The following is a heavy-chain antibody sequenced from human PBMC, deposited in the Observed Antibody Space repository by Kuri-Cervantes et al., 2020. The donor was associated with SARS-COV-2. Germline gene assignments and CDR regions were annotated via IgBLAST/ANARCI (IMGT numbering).Heavy chain of an antibody. CDR1: GFTFSSYA. J-gene: IGHJ4*02. Sequence: GESLKISCAASGFTFSSYAMSWVRQAPGKGLEWVSAISGSGGSTYYADSVKGRFTISRDNSKNTLYLQMNSLRAGDTAVYYCAKDPRGVVVITTLFDYWGQGTLVTVSS. CDR2: ISGSGGST. CDR3: AKDPRGVVVITTLFDY. V-gene: IGHV3-23*01. D-gene: IGHD3-22*01.